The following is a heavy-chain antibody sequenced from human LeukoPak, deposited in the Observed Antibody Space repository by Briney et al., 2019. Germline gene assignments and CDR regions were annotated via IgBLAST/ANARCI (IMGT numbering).Heavy chain of an antibody. CDR3: ARRLADSSSSPWFDP. V-gene: IGHV5-51*01. CDR2: IYPGDSHT. CDR1: GCIFTSYW. D-gene: IGHD6-6*01. Sequence: RGGALQISWQGSGCIFTSYWIGWVRQVPGKGLEGVGIIYPGDSHTRYSPSFPGQVTISAHQSISTAYLQWSSLKASDTAMYYCARRLADSSSSPWFDPWGQGTLVTVSS. J-gene: IGHJ5*02.